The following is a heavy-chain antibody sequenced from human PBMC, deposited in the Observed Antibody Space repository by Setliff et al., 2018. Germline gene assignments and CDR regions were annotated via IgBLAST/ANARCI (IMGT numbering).Heavy chain of an antibody. CDR3: ARGQQLLTGDFKY. J-gene: IGHJ4*02. V-gene: IGHV1-2*02. CDR2: INPNSGDT. D-gene: IGHD1-26*01. Sequence: ASVKVSCKASGYTFTGYYIHWVRQAPGQGIEWMGWINPNSGDTNYAQKFQGRVTMTRDTPITTAYMEVSRMRSDDTAVYYCARGQQLLTGDFKYWGQGTLVTVSS. CDR1: GYTFTGYY.